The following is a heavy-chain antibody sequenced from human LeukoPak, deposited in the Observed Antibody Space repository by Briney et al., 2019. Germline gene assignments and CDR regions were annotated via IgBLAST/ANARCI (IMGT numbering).Heavy chain of an antibody. CDR3: AREGQRHYFDY. J-gene: IGHJ4*02. Sequence: GASVNVSCKASGYTFTRYYLHWVRQAPGQGLEWMGIIDPSGDSTSYAQKFQGRVTMTRDTSTSTVYMELSSLRAEDTAVYYCAREGQRHYFDYWGQGTLVTVSS. CDR1: GYTFTRYY. V-gene: IGHV1-46*01. CDR2: IDPSGDST.